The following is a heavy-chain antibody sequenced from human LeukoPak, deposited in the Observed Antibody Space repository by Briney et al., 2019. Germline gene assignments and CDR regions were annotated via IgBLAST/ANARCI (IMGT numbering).Heavy chain of an antibody. D-gene: IGHD4-11*01. Sequence: PGGSLRLSCAASGFTFSSYWMYWVRHAPGKGLVWVSRINSDGSSTSYADSVKGRFTISRDNAKNTLYLQMNSLRAEDTAVYYCARGRLQYSNYPDYWGQGTLVTVSS. V-gene: IGHV3-74*01. J-gene: IGHJ4*02. CDR1: GFTFSSYW. CDR2: INSDGSST. CDR3: ARGRLQYSNYPDY.